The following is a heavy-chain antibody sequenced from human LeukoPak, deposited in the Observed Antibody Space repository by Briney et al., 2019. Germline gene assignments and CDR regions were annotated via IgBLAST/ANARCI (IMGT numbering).Heavy chain of an antibody. CDR1: GFTFSSYW. D-gene: IGHD1-1*01. Sequence: GGSLRLSCAASGFTFSSYWMSWVRQAPGKGLEWVSVIYNGGGTAYADSVKGRFTISRDNSKNTLFLQMNSLRVEDTAVYYCVRVRRPTMTTGTGFDYWGQGTLVTVSS. CDR2: IYNGGGT. CDR3: VRVRRPTMTTGTGFDY. V-gene: IGHV3-53*01. J-gene: IGHJ4*02.